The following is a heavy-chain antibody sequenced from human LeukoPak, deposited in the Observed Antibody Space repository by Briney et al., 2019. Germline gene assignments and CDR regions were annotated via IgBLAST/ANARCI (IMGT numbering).Heavy chain of an antibody. CDR3: ARDRLPMATIPTEFDY. CDR2: ISLDGNKK. V-gene: IGHV3-30-3*01. D-gene: IGHD5-12*01. J-gene: IGHJ4*02. CDR1: GFTFSDYA. Sequence: GGSLRLSCVASGFTFSDYAMHWVRQAPGKGLEWVAVISLDGNKKYYADSVKGRFTSSRDNSKNTVYLQMNSLIPEDTAVYFCARDRLPMATIPTEFDYWGQGTLVTVSS.